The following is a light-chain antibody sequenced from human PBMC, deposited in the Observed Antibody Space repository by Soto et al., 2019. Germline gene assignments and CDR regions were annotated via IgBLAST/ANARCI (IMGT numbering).Light chain of an antibody. Sequence: QSALTQPPSVSGSPGQSVTISCTGTSSDVGSDNRVSWYQQPPGTAPKFLIFEVNKRPPGVPYRFSGSKSGNTASLTISGLQPEDEADYHCSSYTSSSTVVFGGGTKLTVL. CDR3: SSYTSSSTVV. CDR2: EVN. J-gene: IGLJ2*01. V-gene: IGLV2-18*02. CDR1: SSDVGSDNR.